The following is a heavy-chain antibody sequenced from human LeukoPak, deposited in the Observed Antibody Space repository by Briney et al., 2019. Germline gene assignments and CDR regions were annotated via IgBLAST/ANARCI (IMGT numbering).Heavy chain of an antibody. V-gene: IGHV3-21*04. D-gene: IGHD1-20*01. CDR1: GFTFSSYS. CDR2: ISSSSSYI. Sequence: GGSLRLSCAASGFTFSSYSMNWVRQAPGKGLEWVSSISSSSSYIYYADSVKGRFTISRDNAKNSLYLQMNSLRAEDTAVYYCARGRTGHNWNHRGDAFDIWGQGTMVTVSS. CDR3: ARGRTGHNWNHRGDAFDI. J-gene: IGHJ3*02.